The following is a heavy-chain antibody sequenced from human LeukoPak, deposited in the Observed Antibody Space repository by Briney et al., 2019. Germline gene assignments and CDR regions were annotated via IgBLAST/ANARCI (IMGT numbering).Heavy chain of an antibody. V-gene: IGHV4-39*07. CDR3: ASYFLEQQLGAYYYYYMDV. CDR2: IYYSGST. D-gene: IGHD6-13*01. Sequence: SETLSLTCTVSGDSISRSTYYWGWIRQPPGKGLEWIGSIYYSGSTHYNPSLKSRVTISVDTSKKQFSLKLSSVTAADTAVYYCASYFLEQQLGAYYYYYMDVWGKGTTVTVSS. J-gene: IGHJ6*03. CDR1: GDSISRSTYY.